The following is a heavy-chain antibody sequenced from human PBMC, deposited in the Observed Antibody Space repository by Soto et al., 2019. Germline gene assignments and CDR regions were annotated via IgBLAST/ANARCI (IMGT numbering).Heavy chain of an antibody. CDR3: ARGYCSGGSCYGRDAFDI. D-gene: IGHD2-15*01. Sequence: QVQLQESGPGLVKPSQTLSLTCTVSGGSISSGGYYWSWIRQHPGKGLEWIGYIYYSGSTYYNPSLKSRVTISVDTSKNPFSLKLSSVTAADTAVYYCARGYCSGGSCYGRDAFDIWGQGTMVTVSS. J-gene: IGHJ3*02. CDR1: GGSISSGGYY. CDR2: IYYSGST. V-gene: IGHV4-31*03.